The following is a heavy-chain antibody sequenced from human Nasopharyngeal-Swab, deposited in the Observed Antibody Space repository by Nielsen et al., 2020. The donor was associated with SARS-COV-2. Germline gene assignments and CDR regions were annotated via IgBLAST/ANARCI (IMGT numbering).Heavy chain of an antibody. CDR2: INTNTGNP. CDR1: GYTFTSYA. V-gene: IGHV7-4-1*01. D-gene: IGHD3-10*02. J-gene: IGHJ6*02. Sequence: ASVKVSCKASGYTFTSYAMNWVRQAPGQGLEWMGWINTNTGNPTYAQGFTGRFVFSLDTSVSTAYLQICSLKAEDTAVYYCARDPLFGELFGVQYYYYGMDVWGQGTTVTVSS. CDR3: ARDPLFGELFGVQYYYYGMDV.